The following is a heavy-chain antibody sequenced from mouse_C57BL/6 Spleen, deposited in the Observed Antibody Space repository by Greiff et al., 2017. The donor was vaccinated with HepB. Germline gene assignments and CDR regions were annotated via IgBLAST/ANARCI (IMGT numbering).Heavy chain of an antibody. CDR2: IDPSDSET. D-gene: IGHD4-1*01. V-gene: IGHV1-52*01. Sequence: VQLQQPGAELVRPGSSVKLSCKASGYTFTSYWMHWVKQRPIQGLEWIGNIDPSDSETHYNQKFKDKATLTVDKSSSTAYMQLSSLTSEDSAVYYCAREGLTGPFAYWGQGTLVTVSA. CDR3: AREGLTGPFAY. J-gene: IGHJ3*01. CDR1: GYTFTSYW.